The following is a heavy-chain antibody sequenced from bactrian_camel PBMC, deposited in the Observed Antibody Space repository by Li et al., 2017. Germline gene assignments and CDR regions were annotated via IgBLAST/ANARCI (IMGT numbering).Heavy chain of an antibody. Sequence: QLVESGGGLVQPGGSLTLSCAASGFTFSTYAMSWVRQAPGKGLEWVSRTSSGGGRGTYYADSVKGRFTISRDEPNHAIYLQMNDLQTNDTAMYYCGACRNGALPTANKYWGQGTQVTVS. J-gene: IGHJ4*01. CDR3: GACRNGALPTANKY. CDR1: GFTFSTYA. V-gene: IGHV3S40*01. D-gene: IGHD3*01. CDR2: TSSGGGRGT.